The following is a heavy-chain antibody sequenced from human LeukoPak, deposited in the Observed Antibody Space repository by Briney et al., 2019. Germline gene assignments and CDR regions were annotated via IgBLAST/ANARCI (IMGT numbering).Heavy chain of an antibody. J-gene: IGHJ3*02. Sequence: GESLKISCAASGFTFSSYSMNWVRQAPGKGLEWVSYISSSSSTIYYADSVKGRFTISRDNAKNSLYLQMNSLRAEDTAVYYCAREDFWSGFDIWGQGTMVTVSS. D-gene: IGHD3-3*01. CDR2: ISSSSSTI. V-gene: IGHV3-48*01. CDR3: AREDFWSGFDI. CDR1: GFTFSSYS.